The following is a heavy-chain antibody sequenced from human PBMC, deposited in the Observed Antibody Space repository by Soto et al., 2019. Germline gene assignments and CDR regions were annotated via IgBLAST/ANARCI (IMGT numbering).Heavy chain of an antibody. D-gene: IGHD3-22*01. J-gene: IGHJ4*02. V-gene: IGHV3-33*01. CDR2: IWYDGSNK. CDR3: ARDSLRYYYDSSGYLGY. Sequence: GSLRLSCAASGFTFSSYGMHWVRQAPGKGLEWVAVIWYDGSNKYYADSVKGRFTISRDNSQNTLYLQMNSLRAEDTAVYYCARDSLRYYYDSSGYLGYWGQGTRVTVSS. CDR1: GFTFSSYG.